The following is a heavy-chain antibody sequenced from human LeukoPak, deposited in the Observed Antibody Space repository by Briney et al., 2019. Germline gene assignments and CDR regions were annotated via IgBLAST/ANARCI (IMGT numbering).Heavy chain of an antibody. V-gene: IGHV3-48*01. D-gene: IGHD5-24*01. Sequence: GESLRLSCVVSGLTFSSYSMNWVRQAPGKGLEWVSYISSSSSPIYYSDSVKGRFTISRDNAKNSLYLEMNSLRAEDTAVYYCAKSGYNRFDYWGQGTLVTVSS. CDR1: GLTFSSYS. CDR2: ISSSSSPI. CDR3: AKSGYNRFDY. J-gene: IGHJ4*02.